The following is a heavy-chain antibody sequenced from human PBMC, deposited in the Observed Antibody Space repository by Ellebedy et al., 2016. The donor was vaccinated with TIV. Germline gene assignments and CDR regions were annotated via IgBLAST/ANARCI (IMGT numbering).Heavy chain of an antibody. V-gene: IGHV3-53*01. CDR2: IYAGGST. CDR1: GFSVSSNY. Sequence: GESLKISCAASGFSVSSNYLSWVRQAPGKGLEWVSVIYAGGSTFYADSVKGRFTISRDNSKNTLYLQMNSLRAEDTAMYYCARPDLDYWGQGTLVSVSS. CDR3: ARPDLDY. J-gene: IGHJ4*02.